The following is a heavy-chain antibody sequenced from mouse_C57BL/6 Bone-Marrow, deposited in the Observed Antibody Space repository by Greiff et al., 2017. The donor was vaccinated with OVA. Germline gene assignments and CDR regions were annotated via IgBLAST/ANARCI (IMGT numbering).Heavy chain of an antibody. J-gene: IGHJ3*01. Sequence: QVQLKESGAELARPGASVKMSCKASGYTFTSYTMHWVKQRPGQGLEWIGYINPSSGYTNYNQKFKDKATLTEDKSSSTAYMQLSSLTSEDSAVYYCARSYYYGSRWFAYWGQGTLVTVSA. V-gene: IGHV1-4*01. CDR3: ARSYYYGSRWFAY. CDR2: INPSSGYT. D-gene: IGHD1-1*01. CDR1: GYTFTSYT.